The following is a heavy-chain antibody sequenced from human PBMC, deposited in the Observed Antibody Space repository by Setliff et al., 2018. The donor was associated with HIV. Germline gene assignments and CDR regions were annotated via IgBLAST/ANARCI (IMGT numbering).Heavy chain of an antibody. CDR2: IYHSGST. CDR3: ARHDGTYCGGDCYLLGYFDL. CDR1: NYSISSGYY. J-gene: IGHJ2*01. D-gene: IGHD2-21*02. Sequence: SETLSLTCAVSNYSISSGYYWGWIRQPPGKGLEWIGSIYHSGSTYYNPSLKSRVTISVDTSKNQFSLNLSSVTAADTAVYYCARHDGTYCGGDCYLLGYFDLWGRGTLVTVSS. V-gene: IGHV4-38-2*01.